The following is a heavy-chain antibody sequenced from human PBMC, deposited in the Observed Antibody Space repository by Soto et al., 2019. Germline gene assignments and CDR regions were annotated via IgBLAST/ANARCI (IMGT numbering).Heavy chain of an antibody. J-gene: IGHJ4*02. V-gene: IGHV1-18*01. D-gene: IGHD7-27*01. Sequence: SXKVSCMASGYSXTTYCISGVRQAPGQGLEWIGWIIAYNGNTNYAQKLQVIVTITTYTSTVTAYMELRSLRSDDTDVYYCARDAGDSTRVFDYWGQGTLGTVS. CDR2: IIAYNGNT. CDR3: ARDAGDSTRVFDY. CDR1: GYSXTTYC.